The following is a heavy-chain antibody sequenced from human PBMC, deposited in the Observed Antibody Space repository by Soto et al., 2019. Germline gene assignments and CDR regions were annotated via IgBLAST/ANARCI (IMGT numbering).Heavy chain of an antibody. CDR2: INPNSGGT. D-gene: IGHD6-13*01. V-gene: IGHV1-2*04. CDR3: ARSIAADYYFDY. Sequence: ASVKVSCKASGYTFTSYGISWVRQAPGQGLEWMGWINPNSGGTNYAQKSQGWVTMTRDTSISTAYMELSRLRSDDTAVYYCARSIAADYYFDYWGQGTLVTVSS. J-gene: IGHJ4*02. CDR1: GYTFTSYG.